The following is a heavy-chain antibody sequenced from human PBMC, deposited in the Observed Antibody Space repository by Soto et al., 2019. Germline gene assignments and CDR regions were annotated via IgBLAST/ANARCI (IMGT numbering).Heavy chain of an antibody. CDR1: GFTFDDYA. CDR3: AKDKTYDFWSGSNFLAPGYYFDY. D-gene: IGHD3-3*01. J-gene: IGHJ4*02. V-gene: IGHV3-9*01. Sequence: GGSLRLSCAASGFTFDDYAMHWVRQAPGKGLEWVSGISWNSGSIGYADSVKGRFTISRDNAKNSLYLQMNSLRAEDTALYYCAKDKTYDFWSGSNFLAPGYYFDYWGQGTLVTVSS. CDR2: ISWNSGSI.